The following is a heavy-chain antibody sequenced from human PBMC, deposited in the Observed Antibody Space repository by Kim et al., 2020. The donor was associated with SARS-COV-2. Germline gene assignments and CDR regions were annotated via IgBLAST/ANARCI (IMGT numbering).Heavy chain of an antibody. Sequence: GGSLRLSCAASGFTFSSYWMSWVRQAPGKGLEWVANIKQDGSEKYYVDSVKGRFTISRNNAKNSLYLQMNSLRAEDTAVYYCARDCSSTNCHDNDYWGQGTLVTVSS. CDR1: GFTFSSYW. CDR3: ARDCSSTNCHDNDY. V-gene: IGHV3-7*03. D-gene: IGHD2-2*01. CDR2: IKQDGSEK. J-gene: IGHJ4*02.